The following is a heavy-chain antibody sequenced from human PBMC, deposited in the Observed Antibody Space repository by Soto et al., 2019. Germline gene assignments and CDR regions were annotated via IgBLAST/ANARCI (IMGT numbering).Heavy chain of an antibody. D-gene: IGHD3-10*01. CDR1: GYTFTGYY. CDR3: ARVNHLATYGPGASGDV. V-gene: IGHV1-2*02. CDR2: INPNSGGT. Sequence: ASVKVSCKASGYTFTGYYMHWVRQAPGQGLEWMGWINPNSGGTNYAQKFQGRVTMTRDTSISTAYMELSRLRSDDTAVYYCARVNHLATYGPGASGDVWGQGTTVTVSS. J-gene: IGHJ6*02.